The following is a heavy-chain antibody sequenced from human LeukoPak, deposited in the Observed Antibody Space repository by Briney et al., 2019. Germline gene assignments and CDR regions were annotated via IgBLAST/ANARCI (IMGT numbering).Heavy chain of an antibody. CDR1: GYTFTSYG. Sequence: ASVKFSCKASGYTFTSYGISWVRQAPGQGLDWMGWISAYNGNTNYAQKLQGRVTMTTDTSTSTAYMELRSLRSDDTAVYYCALYVIPPDYGMDVWGQGTTVTVSS. CDR2: ISAYNGNT. D-gene: IGHD2/OR15-2a*01. J-gene: IGHJ6*02. CDR3: ALYVIPPDYGMDV. V-gene: IGHV1-18*01.